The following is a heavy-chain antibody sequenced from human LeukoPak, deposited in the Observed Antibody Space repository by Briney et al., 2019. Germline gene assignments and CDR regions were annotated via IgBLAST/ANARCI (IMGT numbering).Heavy chain of an antibody. V-gene: IGHV4-31*03. CDR2: IYYSGST. CDR3: ARGTPSTVVRGVIPSYYFDY. D-gene: IGHD3-10*01. J-gene: IGHJ4*02. Sequence: SETLSLTCTVSGGSISSGGYYWSWIRQHPGKGLEWIGYIYYSGSTYYNPSLKSRVTISVDTSKNQFSLKLSSVTAADTAVYYCARGTPSTVVRGVIPSYYFDYWGQGTLVTVST. CDR1: GGSISSGGYY.